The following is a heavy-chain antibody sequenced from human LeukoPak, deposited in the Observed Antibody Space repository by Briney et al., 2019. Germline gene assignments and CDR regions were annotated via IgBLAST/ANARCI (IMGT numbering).Heavy chain of an antibody. CDR3: ARGGYSWYDD. J-gene: IGHJ5*02. CDR1: DGSISTVS. V-gene: IGHV4-30-2*01. Sequence: SETLSLTCAVSDGSISTVSWSWIRQPQGKGLQWIGYIDQSGRTYYNPSLKNRVTMSLDRSKSQFSLNLNSVTAADTAVYFCARGGYSWYDDWGQGILVTVSS. CDR2: IDQSGRT.